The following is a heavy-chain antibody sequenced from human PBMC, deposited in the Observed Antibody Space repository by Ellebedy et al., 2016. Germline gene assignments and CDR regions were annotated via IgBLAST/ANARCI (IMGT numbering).Heavy chain of an antibody. CDR1: GGSISSGDYY. CDR3: ARGLGRYSRQDY. J-gene: IGHJ4*02. CDR2: INHSGST. V-gene: IGHV4-39*07. D-gene: IGHD3-9*01. Sequence: SETLSLXXTVSGGSISSGDYYWTWIRQPPGKGLEWIGEINHSGSTNYNPSLKSRVTISVDTSKNQFSLKLSSVTAADTAVYYCARGLGRYSRQDYWGQGTLVTVSS.